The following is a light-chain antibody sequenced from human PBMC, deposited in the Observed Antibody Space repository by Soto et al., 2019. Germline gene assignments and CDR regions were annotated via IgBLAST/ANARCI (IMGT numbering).Light chain of an antibody. V-gene: IGKV3-15*01. CDR3: QQYNNWPPYT. CDR1: QSVSIN. J-gene: IGKJ2*01. CDR2: GTS. Sequence: EIVMTQSPATLSVSPGERATLSCRASQSVSINLVWYQQKPGQAPRLLIYGTSTRATGIPARFSGSGSGTEFTITISSLQSEDFAVYYCQQYNNWPPYTFGQGTKLEIK.